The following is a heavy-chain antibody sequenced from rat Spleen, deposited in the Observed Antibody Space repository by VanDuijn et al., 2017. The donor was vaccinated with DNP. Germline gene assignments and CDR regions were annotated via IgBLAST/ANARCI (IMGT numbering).Heavy chain of an antibody. D-gene: IGHD1-10*01. V-gene: IGHV5-29*01. CDR3: ATHSNYGDY. CDR1: GFTFSNFG. Sequence: EVQLVESGGGLVQPEGSLKLSCAASGFTFSNFGMAWVRQAPKKGLEWVATISTSGSRPYYPDSVQGRFTISRDNAKSSLYLQMDSLRSEDTATYYCATHSNYGDYWGQGVMVTVSS. J-gene: IGHJ2*01. CDR2: ISTSGSRP.